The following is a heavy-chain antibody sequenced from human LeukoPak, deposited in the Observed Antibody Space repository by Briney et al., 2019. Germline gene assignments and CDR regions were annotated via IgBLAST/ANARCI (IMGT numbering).Heavy chain of an antibody. D-gene: IGHD2-2*01. Sequence: DSVKGRFTISRDNSKNTLYLQMNSLRAEDTAVYYCASGQPFDYWGQGTLVTVSS. CDR3: ASGQPFDY. J-gene: IGHJ4*02. V-gene: IGHV3-30*07.